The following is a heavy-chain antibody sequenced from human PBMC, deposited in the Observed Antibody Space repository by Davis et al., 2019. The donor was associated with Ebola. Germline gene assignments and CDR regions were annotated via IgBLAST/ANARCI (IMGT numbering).Heavy chain of an antibody. V-gene: IGHV4-59*11. CDR3: ASLVLSDTWFDY. Sequence: MPSETLSLTCTVSGGSIRSHYWSWIRQPPGKGLEWIGYVHYGGSTNYNPSLKSRVTVSVDTSKNQFSLKLKSVTAADTAVYYCASLVLSDTWFDYWGQGSLVTVSS. J-gene: IGHJ4*02. D-gene: IGHD3-10*01. CDR2: VHYGGST. CDR1: GGSIRSHY.